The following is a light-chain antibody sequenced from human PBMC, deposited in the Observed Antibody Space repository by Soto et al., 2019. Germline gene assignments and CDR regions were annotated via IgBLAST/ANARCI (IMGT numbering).Light chain of an antibody. V-gene: IGLV2-14*01. J-gene: IGLJ2*01. Sequence: QSALTQPASVSGSPGQSITISCTGTSSDVGGYNYVSWYQQHPDKAPKLLIYGVNNRPSGVSNRFSGSKSGNTASLTISGLQAEDEADYYCSSYTRSSTVIFGGGTQLTVL. CDR3: SSYTRSSTVI. CDR1: SSDVGGYNY. CDR2: GVN.